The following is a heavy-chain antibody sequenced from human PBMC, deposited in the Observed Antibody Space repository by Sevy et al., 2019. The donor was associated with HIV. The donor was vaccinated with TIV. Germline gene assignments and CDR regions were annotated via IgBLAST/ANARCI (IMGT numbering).Heavy chain of an antibody. D-gene: IGHD3-22*01. Sequence: GGSLLSCTASGFTFSTYAMYWVRQAPGKGLEWVAVISDDGNNKDYADSVKGRFTVSRDNSKNTLYLQMYSLRAEDTAVYYCASHYYDTTGYYYPLDYWGQGTLVTVSS. J-gene: IGHJ4*02. CDR2: ISDDGNNK. V-gene: IGHV3-30*04. CDR1: GFTFSTYA. CDR3: ASHYYDTTGYYYPLDY.